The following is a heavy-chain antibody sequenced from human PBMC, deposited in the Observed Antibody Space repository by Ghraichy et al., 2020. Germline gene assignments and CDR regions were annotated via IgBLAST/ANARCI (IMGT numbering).Heavy chain of an antibody. D-gene: IGHD3-10*01. Sequence: SETLSLTCTVSGGSISSYYWSWIRQPPGKGLEWIGYIYYSGSTNYNPSLKSRVTISVDTSKNQFSLKLSSVTAADTAVYYCARASHGAPFDYWGQGTLVTVSS. CDR1: GGSISSYY. CDR2: IYYSGST. V-gene: IGHV4-59*01. CDR3: ARASHGAPFDY. J-gene: IGHJ4*02.